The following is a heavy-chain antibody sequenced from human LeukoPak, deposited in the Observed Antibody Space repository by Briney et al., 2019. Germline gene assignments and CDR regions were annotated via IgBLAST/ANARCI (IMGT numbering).Heavy chain of an antibody. CDR1: GYTFTGYY. V-gene: IGHV1-2*02. J-gene: IGHJ6*02. D-gene: IGHD2-2*01. CDR3: ARGGCSSTSCRLYYYYGMDV. Sequence: ASVKVSCKASGYTFTGYYMHWVRQAPGHGLEWMGWINPNSGGTNYAQKFQGRVTMNRDTSISTAYMELSRLRSDDTAVYYCARGGCSSTSCRLYYYYGMDVWGQGTTVSVCS. CDR2: INPNSGGT.